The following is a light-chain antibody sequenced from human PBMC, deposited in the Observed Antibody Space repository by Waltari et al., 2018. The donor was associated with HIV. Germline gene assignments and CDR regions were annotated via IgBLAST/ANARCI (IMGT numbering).Light chain of an antibody. V-gene: IGKV3-15*01. CDR2: GAS. J-gene: IGKJ1*01. CDR3: QQYNNWPWT. Sequence: MTQSPATLSVSPGERVTLSCRASQSLSGNLAWYPQQPGQAPRLLIHGASARATGFPDMFTGSGSGAEFTLTISSLQSEDFAVYYCQQYNNWPWTFGQGTKVEIK. CDR1: QSLSGN.